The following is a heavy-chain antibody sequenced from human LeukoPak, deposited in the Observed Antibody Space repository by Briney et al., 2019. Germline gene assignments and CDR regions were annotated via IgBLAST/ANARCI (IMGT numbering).Heavy chain of an antibody. D-gene: IGHD1-1*01. V-gene: IGHV4-31*03. CDR1: GGSVDDGGYY. Sequence: SETLSLTCSVSGGSVDDGGYYWSWIRQHPGKGLEWIGYIYYSGSTYYNPSLKSRVTISVDTSKNQFSLKLSSVTAADTAVYYCARHGGWGSTFDYWGQGTLVTVSS. CDR2: IYYSGST. CDR3: ARHGGWGSTFDY. J-gene: IGHJ4*02.